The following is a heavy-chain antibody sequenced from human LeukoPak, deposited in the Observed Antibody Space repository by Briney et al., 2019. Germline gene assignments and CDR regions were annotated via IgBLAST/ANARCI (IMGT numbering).Heavy chain of an antibody. V-gene: IGHV4-38-2*01. CDR2: IYHSGST. CDR3: ARQEWYCSSWYDY. Sequence: SETLSLTCAVSGYSICSGYYWGWIRQSPGKGLEWIGSIYHSGSTYYNPSLKSRVTISVDTSKNQFSLKLTSVTAADMAVYYCARQEWYCSSWYDYWGQGILVTVSS. J-gene: IGHJ4*02. CDR1: GYSICSGYY. D-gene: IGHD6-13*01.